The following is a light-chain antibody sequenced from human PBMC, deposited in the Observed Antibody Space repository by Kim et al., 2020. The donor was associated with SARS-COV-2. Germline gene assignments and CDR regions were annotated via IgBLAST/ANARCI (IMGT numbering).Light chain of an antibody. Sequence: ELTQPPSASGTPGQRVTISCSGSSSNIGSNNVVWYQQFPVAAPNVLIHSNNQRPSGIPDRFSGSRSGTSASLAISGLQSGDEADYYCAVWDDSLKQGVFGGGTQLTVL. CDR2: SNN. CDR1: SSNIGSNN. V-gene: IGLV1-44*01. CDR3: AVWDDSLKQGV. J-gene: IGLJ3*02.